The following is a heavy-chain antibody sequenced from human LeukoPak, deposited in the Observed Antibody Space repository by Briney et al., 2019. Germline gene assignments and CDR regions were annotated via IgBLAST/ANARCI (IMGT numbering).Heavy chain of an antibody. CDR2: IYYSGST. V-gene: IGHV4-39*01. CDR3: ARHRSYTVGAYYFDY. J-gene: IGHJ4*02. D-gene: IGHD6-6*01. Sequence: SETLSLTCTVSGGSTSSSSYYWGWIRQPPGKGLEWIGSIYYSGSTYYNPSLKSRVTISVDTSKNQFSLKLSSVTAADTAVYYCARHRSYTVGAYYFDYWGQGTLVTVSS. CDR1: GGSTSSSSYY.